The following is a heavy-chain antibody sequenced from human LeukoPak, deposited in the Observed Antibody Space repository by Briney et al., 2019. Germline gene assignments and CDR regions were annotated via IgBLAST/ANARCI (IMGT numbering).Heavy chain of an antibody. Sequence: GGSLRLSCAASGLTFSNYAMTWVRQAPGKGLGWVSTISGSDGSTYYADSVKGRFSISRDNSKNTLYLQMNSLRAEDTAVYYCARITLAGYRLSKRALAYGMDVWGQGTTVTVSS. V-gene: IGHV3-23*01. CDR3: ARITLAGYRLSKRALAYGMDV. CDR2: ISGSDGST. D-gene: IGHD5-12*01. CDR1: GLTFSNYA. J-gene: IGHJ6*02.